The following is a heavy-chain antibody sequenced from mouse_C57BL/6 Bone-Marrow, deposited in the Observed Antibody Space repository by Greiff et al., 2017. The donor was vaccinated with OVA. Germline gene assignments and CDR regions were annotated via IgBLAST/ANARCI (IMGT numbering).Heavy chain of an antibody. CDR2: IDPSDSYT. V-gene: IGHV1-50*01. CDR3: ASRAWDVDY. J-gene: IGHJ2*01. CDR1: GYTFTSYW. Sequence: VQLQQPGAELVKPGASVKLSCKASGYTFTSYWMQWVKQRPGQGLEWIGEIDPSDSYTNYNQKFKGKATLTVDTSSSTAYMQLSSLTSEDSAVYYCASRAWDVDYWGQGTTLTVSS. D-gene: IGHD4-1*01.